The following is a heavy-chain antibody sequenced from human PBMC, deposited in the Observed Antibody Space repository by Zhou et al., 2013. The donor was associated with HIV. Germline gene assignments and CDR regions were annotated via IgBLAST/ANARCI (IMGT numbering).Heavy chain of an antibody. V-gene: IGHV1-46*01. J-gene: IGHJ4*02. CDR3: SRYKFIGWGSRFGSFDY. CDR2: INPSSGGST. CDR1: GGTFSSYA. D-gene: IGHD3-16*01. Sequence: QVQLVQSGAEVKKPGSSVKVSCKASGGTFSSYAISWVRQAPGQGLEWMGIINPSSGGSTRYAQTFQGRVTMTKDTSTATVYMELTSLRSEDTAVYYCSRYKFIGWGSRFGSFDYWGQGTPVTVSS.